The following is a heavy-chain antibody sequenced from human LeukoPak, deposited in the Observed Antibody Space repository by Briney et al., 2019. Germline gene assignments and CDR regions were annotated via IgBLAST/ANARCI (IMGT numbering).Heavy chain of an antibody. CDR1: GGTFSSYA. Sequence: SVKVSCKASGGTFSSYAISWVRQAPGQGLEWMGRIIPILGIANYAQKFQGRVTITADKSTSTAYMELSSLRSEDTAVYYCASVENYYGSGSPEGPWGQGTLVTVSS. D-gene: IGHD3-10*01. J-gene: IGHJ5*02. CDR2: IIPILGIA. V-gene: IGHV1-69*04. CDR3: ASVENYYGSGSPEGP.